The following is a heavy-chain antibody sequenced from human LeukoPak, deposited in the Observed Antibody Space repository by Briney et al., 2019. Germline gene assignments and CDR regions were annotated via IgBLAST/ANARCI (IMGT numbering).Heavy chain of an antibody. CDR3: ARQRQPSSGWQDY. J-gene: IGHJ4*02. D-gene: IGHD6-19*01. V-gene: IGHV5-51*01. CDR1: GYSFTSYW. Sequence: GESLKISCKGSGYSFTSYWIGWVRQMPGKGLEWTGIIYLGDSDTRYSPSFQGQVTISADKSISTAYLQWSSLKASDTAMYYCARQRQPSSGWQDYWGQGTLVTVSS. CDR2: IYLGDSDT.